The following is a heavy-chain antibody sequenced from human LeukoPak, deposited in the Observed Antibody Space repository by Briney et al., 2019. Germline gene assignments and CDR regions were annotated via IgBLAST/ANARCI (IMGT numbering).Heavy chain of an antibody. D-gene: IGHD3-10*01. CDR3: AMGAGSGEFVSAPLDI. CDR2: IIPILGIA. Sequence: ASVKVSCKASGGTFSSYAISWVRQAPGQGLEWMGRIIPILGIANYAQKFQGRVTITADKSTSTAYMELSSLRSEDTAVYYCAMGAGSGEFVSAPLDIWGQGTMVTVSS. V-gene: IGHV1-69*04. CDR1: GGTFSSYA. J-gene: IGHJ3*02.